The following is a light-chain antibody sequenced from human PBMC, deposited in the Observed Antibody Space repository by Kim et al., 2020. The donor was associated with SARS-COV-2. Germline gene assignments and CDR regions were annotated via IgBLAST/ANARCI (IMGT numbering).Light chain of an antibody. Sequence: GHEVTVTGTGPRSDVGDYTEVSVYQQHPGKATKLMFYEVNKRPSGVPGRFAGSKSGNTASLTVSGLQAEDEADYYCSSYAGSNNLVFGGGTQVTVL. V-gene: IGLV2-8*01. J-gene: IGLJ2*01. CDR1: RSDVGDYTE. CDR3: SSYAGSNNLV. CDR2: EVN.